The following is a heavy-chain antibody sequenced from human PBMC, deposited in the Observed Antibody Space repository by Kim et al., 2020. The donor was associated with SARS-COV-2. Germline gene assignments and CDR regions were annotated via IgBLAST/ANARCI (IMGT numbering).Heavy chain of an antibody. J-gene: IGHJ4*02. Sequence: SETPSLTCTVSGGSISSGGYYWSWIRQHPGKGLEWIGYIYYSGSTYYNPSLKSRVTISVDTSKNQFSLKLSSVTAADTAVYYCARVGTYYDILTGLDYWGQGTLVTVSS. CDR1: GGSISSGGYY. V-gene: IGHV4-31*03. D-gene: IGHD3-9*01. CDR2: IYYSGST. CDR3: ARVGTYYDILTGLDY.